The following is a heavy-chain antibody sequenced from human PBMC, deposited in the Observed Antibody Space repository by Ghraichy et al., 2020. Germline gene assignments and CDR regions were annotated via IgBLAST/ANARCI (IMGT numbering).Heavy chain of an antibody. J-gene: IGHJ5*02. D-gene: IGHD3-3*01. CDR1: GGSISSYY. Sequence: SETLSLTCTVSGGSISSYYWSWIRQPPGKGLEWIGYIYYSGSTNYNPSLKSRVTISVDTSKNQFSLKLSSVTAADTAVYYCARGEEIFGVDEPNWFDPWGQGTLVTVSS. V-gene: IGHV4-59*01. CDR3: ARGEEIFGVDEPNWFDP. CDR2: IYYSGST.